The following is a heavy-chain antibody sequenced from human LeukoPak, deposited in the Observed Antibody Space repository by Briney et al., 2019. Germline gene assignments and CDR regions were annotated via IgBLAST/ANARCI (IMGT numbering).Heavy chain of an antibody. CDR2: ISAYNGNT. J-gene: IGHJ6*02. CDR3: ASQRRRYYDTVTSVYYYYGMDV. CDR1: GYTLTSYG. Sequence: ASVKVSCKASGYTLTSYGISWVRQAPGQGLEWMGWISAYNGNTNYAQKLQGRVTMTTDTSTSTAYMELRSLRSDDTAVYYCASQRRRYYDTVTSVYYYYGMDVWGQGTTVTVSS. D-gene: IGHD3-9*01. V-gene: IGHV1-18*01.